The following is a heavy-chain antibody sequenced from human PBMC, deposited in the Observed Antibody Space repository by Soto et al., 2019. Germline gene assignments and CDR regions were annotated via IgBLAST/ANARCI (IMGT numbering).Heavy chain of an antibody. J-gene: IGHJ6*02. CDR1: GFSLSTRGMF. Sequence: SGPTLVNPTQTLTLTCTSAGFSLSTRGMFVSWIRQPPGKSLEWLALFDWDDENYYIPSLTTRLTLSKATSKNQVVLTMTNMVPMXTATYYCASATGGDGNNGLDVWGQVTTGTAS. V-gene: IGHV2-70*12. CDR2: FDWDDEN. CDR3: ASATGGDGNNGLDV. D-gene: IGHD2-21*02.